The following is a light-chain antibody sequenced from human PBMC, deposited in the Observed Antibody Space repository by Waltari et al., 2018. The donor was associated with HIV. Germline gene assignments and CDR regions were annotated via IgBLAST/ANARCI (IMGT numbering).Light chain of an antibody. CDR2: DVN. V-gene: IGLV2-14*03. Sequence: QSALTQPASVSGSPGQSVTISCTGTSSDIGGHAFVSWYQRHPGKATKLLIYDVNLGPSGFSDRFSASRSGNTASLTISGLQADDEADYFCSSYSSTSSYVFGAGTSVIVL. CDR1: SSDIGGHAF. CDR3: SSYSSTSSYV. J-gene: IGLJ1*01.